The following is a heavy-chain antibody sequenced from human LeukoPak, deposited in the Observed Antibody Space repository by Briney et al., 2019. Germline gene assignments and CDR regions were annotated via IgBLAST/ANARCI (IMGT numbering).Heavy chain of an antibody. CDR2: INHSGYT. V-gene: IGHV4-34*01. CDR1: GVPFSNYY. Sequence: SETLSLTCAVSGVPFSNYYWSWVRQSPRQGLEWIGEINHSGYTNYNPSLKSRATMSIDTSKNQFSLKLTSVTAADTGVYYCTRAVAGHPDWGQGTLVTVS. D-gene: IGHD6-19*01. J-gene: IGHJ4*02. CDR3: TRAVAGHPD.